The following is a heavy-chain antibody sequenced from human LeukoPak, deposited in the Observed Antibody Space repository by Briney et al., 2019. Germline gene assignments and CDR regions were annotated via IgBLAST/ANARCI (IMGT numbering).Heavy chain of an antibody. Sequence: GGSLRLSCAASGFTFNRSWRSWVRQPPGKGLEWVANIKQDGSEKYYVDSVKGRFTISRDNAKNSLYLQMNSVRAEDTAVFYCARAQFTMVRGVAIPLFDYWGQGTLVTVSS. J-gene: IGHJ4*02. CDR3: ARAQFTMVRGVAIPLFDY. CDR1: GFTFNRSW. V-gene: IGHV3-7*03. CDR2: IKQDGSEK. D-gene: IGHD3-10*01.